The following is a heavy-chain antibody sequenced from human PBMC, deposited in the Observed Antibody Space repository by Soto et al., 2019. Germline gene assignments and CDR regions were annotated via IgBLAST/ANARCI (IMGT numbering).Heavy chain of an antibody. CDR2: IYSGGNT. CDR1: GFTVSNNY. CDR3: ARAQPRTGTTGY. J-gene: IGHJ4*02. D-gene: IGHD1-1*01. V-gene: IGHV3-53*01. Sequence: AGGSLRLSCAASGFTVSNNYMSWVRQAPGKGLEWVSVIYSGGNTYYADSVKGRFTVSRDNSKNTLYLQMHSLRAEDTAVYYCARAQPRTGTTGYWGQGTLVTVSS.